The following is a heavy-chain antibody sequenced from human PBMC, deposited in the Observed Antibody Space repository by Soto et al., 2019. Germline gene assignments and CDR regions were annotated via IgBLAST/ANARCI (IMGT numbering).Heavy chain of an antibody. CDR2: LYSGGST. CDR1: GLTVSSNY. V-gene: IGHV3-53*02. J-gene: IGHJ4*02. D-gene: IGHD4-17*01. CDR3: AKSRGDTWTTYHFDN. Sequence: EVQLVETGGGLIQPGGSLRLSCAASGLTVSSNYMNWVRQAPGKGLEWVSVLYSGGSTHYAGSVKGRFIISRDNSKNTLYLQMNSLRAEDTAIYFCAKSRGDTWTTYHFDNWGQGTLVTVSS.